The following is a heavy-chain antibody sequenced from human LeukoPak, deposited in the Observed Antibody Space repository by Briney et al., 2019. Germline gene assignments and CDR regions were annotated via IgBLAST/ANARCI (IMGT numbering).Heavy chain of an antibody. J-gene: IGHJ4*02. Sequence: PSETLSLTCAVYGGSFSGYYWSWIRQPPGKGLEWIGEINHSGSTNYNPSLKSRVTISVDTSKNQFSLKLSSVTAADTAVYYCARHPSYVNRFDYWGQGTLVTVSS. D-gene: IGHD5-18*01. CDR3: ARHPSYVNRFDY. V-gene: IGHV4-34*01. CDR2: INHSGST. CDR1: GGSFSGYY.